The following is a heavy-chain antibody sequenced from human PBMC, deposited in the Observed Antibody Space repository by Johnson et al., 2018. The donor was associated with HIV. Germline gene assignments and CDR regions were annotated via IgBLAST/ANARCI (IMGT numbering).Heavy chain of an antibody. D-gene: IGHD5-18*01. CDR3: ARRRGYSYGLTWGGYAFDI. J-gene: IGHJ3*02. CDR1: GFMFEDYG. V-gene: IGHV3-20*04. Sequence: VQLVESGGGVVRPGGSLRLSCVGSGFMFEDYGMSWVRQAPGQGLEWVSGINWNGGRPSYADSVQGRFTISSANAQNSLYLQMNSLRAEDTAVYYCARRRGYSYGLTWGGYAFDIWGQGTMVTVSS. CDR2: INWNGGRP.